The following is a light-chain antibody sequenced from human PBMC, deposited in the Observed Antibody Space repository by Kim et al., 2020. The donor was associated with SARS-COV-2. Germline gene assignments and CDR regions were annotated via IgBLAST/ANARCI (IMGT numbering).Light chain of an antibody. CDR3: QQYADSPPT. J-gene: IGKJ1*01. V-gene: IGKV3-20*01. CDR2: GIS. CDR1: QSISSFH. Sequence: CPGERATLSCRASQSISSFHVAWYQQTRGRAPRLIIYGISSRATDIPDRFSGSGAGTDFTLTISRLEPEDFAVYYCQQYADSPPTFGQGTKVEIK.